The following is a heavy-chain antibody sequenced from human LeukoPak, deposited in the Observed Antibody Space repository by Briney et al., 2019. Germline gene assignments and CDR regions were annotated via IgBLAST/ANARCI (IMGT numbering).Heavy chain of an antibody. D-gene: IGHD5-12*01. J-gene: IGHJ6*03. Sequence: PSETLSLTCTVSGGSISSYYWSWIRQPPGKGLEWIGYIYYSGSTNYNPSLKSQVTISVDTSKNQFSLKLSSVTAADTAVYYCARGVVATIDGYYYYYMDVWGKGTTVTVSS. CDR3: ARGVVATIDGYYYYYMDV. CDR1: GGSISSYY. CDR2: IYYSGST. V-gene: IGHV4-59*01.